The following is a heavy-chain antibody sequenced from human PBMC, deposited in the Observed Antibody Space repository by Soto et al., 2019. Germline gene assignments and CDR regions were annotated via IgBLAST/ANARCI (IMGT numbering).Heavy chain of an antibody. CDR3: ARSVRITILFGMDV. V-gene: IGHV3-30-3*01. J-gene: IGHJ6*02. D-gene: IGHD3-3*01. Sequence: PGGSLRLSCAASGFTFSSYAMHWVRQAPGKGLEWVAVISYDGSNKYYADSVKGRFTISRDNSKKTLYLQMNSLRAEDTAVYYCARSVRITILFGMDVWGQGNTVTVS. CDR2: ISYDGSNK. CDR1: GFTFSSYA.